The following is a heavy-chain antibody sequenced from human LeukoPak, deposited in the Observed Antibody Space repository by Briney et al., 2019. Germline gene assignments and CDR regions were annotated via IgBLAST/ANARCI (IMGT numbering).Heavy chain of an antibody. V-gene: IGHV4-39*01. Sequence: SETLSLTCTVSGGSISRGTYYWGWIRQPPGKGLEWVATIYYTGSRYYNPSLKGRVTVSVDTAKNQFSLKLSSLTAADTAVYYCARLPGSGYFDYWGQGILVTVSS. J-gene: IGHJ4*02. CDR1: GGSISRGTYY. D-gene: IGHD3-22*01. CDR2: IYYTGSR. CDR3: ARLPGSGYFDY.